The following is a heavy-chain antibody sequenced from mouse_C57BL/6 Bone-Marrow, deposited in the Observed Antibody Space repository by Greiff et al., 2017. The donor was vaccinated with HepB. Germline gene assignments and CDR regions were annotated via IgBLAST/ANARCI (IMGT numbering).Heavy chain of an antibody. CDR1: GYAFTNYL. CDR3: ARGKYSYWYFDV. Sequence: VQVVESGAELVRPGTSVKVSCKASGYAFTNYLIEWVKQRPGQGLEWIGVINPGSGGTNYNEKFKGKATLTADKSSSTAYMQLSSLTSEDSAVYFCARGKYSYWYFDVWGTGTTVTVSS. V-gene: IGHV1-54*01. J-gene: IGHJ1*03. D-gene: IGHD5-1*01. CDR2: INPGSGGT.